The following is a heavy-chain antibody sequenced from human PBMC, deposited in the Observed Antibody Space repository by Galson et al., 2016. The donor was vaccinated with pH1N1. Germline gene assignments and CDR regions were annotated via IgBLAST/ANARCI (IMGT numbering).Heavy chain of an antibody. J-gene: IGHJ6*02. CDR3: AKGGRVGTEGYYYALDV. CDR1: GFSFSTFA. CDR2: ISPGGGGT. V-gene: IGHV3-23*01. Sequence: SLRLSCAASGFSFSTFAMTWVRQAPGKGLEWVSFISPGGGGTYYADSVKGRFTISKDSSTNTLSLQMNSLRVEDTAIYYCAKGGRVGTEGYYYALDVWGQGTTVIVSS. D-gene: IGHD1/OR15-1a*01.